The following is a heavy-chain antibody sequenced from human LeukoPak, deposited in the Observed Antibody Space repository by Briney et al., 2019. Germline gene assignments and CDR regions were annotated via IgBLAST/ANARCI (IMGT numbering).Heavy chain of an antibody. J-gene: IGHJ3*02. CDR2: IYYSGST. CDR1: GGSISSYY. CDR3: ARDAFKYYYDSSGYEYAFDI. V-gene: IGHV4-59*01. D-gene: IGHD3-22*01. Sequence: SETLSLTCTVSGGSISSYYWSWIRQPPGKGLEWIGYIYYSGSTNYNPSLKSRVTISVDTSKNQFSLKLSSVTAADTAVYYCARDAFKYYYDSSGYEYAFDIWGQGTMVAVSS.